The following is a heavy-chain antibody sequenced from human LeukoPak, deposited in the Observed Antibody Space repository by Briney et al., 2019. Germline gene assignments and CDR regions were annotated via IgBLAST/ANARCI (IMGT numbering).Heavy chain of an antibody. Sequence: GGSLRLSCAASGFTFSRYAMSWVRQAPGKGLEWVSAISFSGGSTYYADSVKGRFTISRDNAKNSLYLQMNSLRAEDTAVYYCARRPYYYGGGGEYFDYWGQGTLVTVSS. CDR3: ARRPYYYGGGGEYFDY. CDR1: GFTFSRYA. V-gene: IGHV3-21*01. J-gene: IGHJ4*02. D-gene: IGHD3-10*01. CDR2: ISFSGGST.